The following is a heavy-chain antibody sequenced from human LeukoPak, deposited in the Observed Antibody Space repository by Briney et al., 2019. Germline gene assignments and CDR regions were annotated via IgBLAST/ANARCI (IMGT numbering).Heavy chain of an antibody. CDR2: INPNSGGT. CDR3: ARSHCSGGSCPDY. D-gene: IGHD2-15*01. CDR1: GYTFTGYY. Sequence: ASVKVSCKASGYTFTGYYMHWARQAPGQGLEWMGWINPNSGGTNYAQKFQGWVTMTRDTSISTAYMELSRLRSDDTAVYYCARSHCSGGSCPDYWGQGTLVTVSS. V-gene: IGHV1-2*04. J-gene: IGHJ4*02.